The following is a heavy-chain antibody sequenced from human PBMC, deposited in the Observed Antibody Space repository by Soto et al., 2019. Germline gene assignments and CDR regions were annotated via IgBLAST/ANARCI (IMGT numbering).Heavy chain of an antibody. Sequence: SETLSLTCTVSGGSISSGGYYWSWIRQHPGKGQERSGYIYYSGSTYYNPPLKSQVTISVDTSKNQFSLKLSSVTAADTAVYYCAREPTTGFWDYWGQGTLVTVSS. V-gene: IGHV4-31*01. D-gene: IGHD3-3*01. J-gene: IGHJ4*02. CDR3: AREPTTGFWDY. CDR2: IYYSGST. CDR1: GGSISSGGYY.